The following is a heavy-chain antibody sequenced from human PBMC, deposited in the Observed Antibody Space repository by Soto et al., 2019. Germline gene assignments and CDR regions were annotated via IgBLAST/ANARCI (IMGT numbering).Heavy chain of an antibody. Sequence: ASVKVSCKASGGTFSSYAISWVRQAPGQGLEWMGGIIPIFGTANYAQKFQGRVTITADESTSTAYMELSSLRSEDTAVYYCARSTAAVGYYYGMDVWGQGTTVTVSS. CDR1: GGTFSSYA. J-gene: IGHJ6*02. CDR2: IIPIFGTA. CDR3: ARSTAAVGYYYGMDV. V-gene: IGHV1-69*13. D-gene: IGHD1-26*01.